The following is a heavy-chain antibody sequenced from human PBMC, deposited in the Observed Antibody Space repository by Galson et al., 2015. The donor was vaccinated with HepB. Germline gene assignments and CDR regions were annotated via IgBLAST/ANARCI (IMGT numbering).Heavy chain of an antibody. CDR1: RFTFSSYA. V-gene: IGHV3-30*04. J-gene: IGHJ3*02. Sequence: SLRLSCAASRFTFSSYAMHWVRQAPGKGLEWVAVISYDGSNKYYADSVKGRFTISRDNSKNTLYLQMNSMRAEDTAVYYCARGSYSGYDHRAIDAFDIWGQGTMVT. CDR2: ISYDGSNK. CDR3: ARGSYSGYDHRAIDAFDI. D-gene: IGHD5-12*01.